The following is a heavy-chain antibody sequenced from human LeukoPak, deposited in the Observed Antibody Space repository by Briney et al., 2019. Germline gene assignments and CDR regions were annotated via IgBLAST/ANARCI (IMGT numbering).Heavy chain of an antibody. D-gene: IGHD1-26*01. V-gene: IGHV3-21*01. CDR3: ARDLDEGGYFDY. CDR2: ISSSSSYI. Sequence: GGSLRLSCAASGFTFSSYSMNWVRQAPGKGLEWVSSISSSSSYIYYADSVKGRFTISRDNAKNSLYLQMNSLRAEDAAVYYCARDLDEGGYFDYWGQGTLVTVSS. CDR1: GFTFSSYS. J-gene: IGHJ4*02.